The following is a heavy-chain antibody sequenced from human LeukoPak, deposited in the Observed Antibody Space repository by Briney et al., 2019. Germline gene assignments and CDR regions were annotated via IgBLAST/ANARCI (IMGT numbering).Heavy chain of an antibody. D-gene: IGHD1-26*01. CDR3: ASPVAIVGATRAEYFQH. V-gene: IGHV3-66*01. CDR1: GFTVSSNY. CDR2: IYSDDST. J-gene: IGHJ1*01. Sequence: GGSLRLSCAASGFTVSSNYMSWVRQAPGKGLEWVSVIYSDDSTYYADSVKGRFTISKDNSKNTLYLQMNSLRAEDTAVYYCASPVAIVGATRAEYFQHWGQGTLVTVSS.